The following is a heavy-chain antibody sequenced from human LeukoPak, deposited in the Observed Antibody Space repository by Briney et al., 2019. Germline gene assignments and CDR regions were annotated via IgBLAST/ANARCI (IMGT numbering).Heavy chain of an antibody. D-gene: IGHD4-11*01. J-gene: IGHJ4*02. V-gene: IGHV3-48*04. Sequence: GGSLRLSCAASGFTFSSYSMNWVRQAPGKGLEWVSYISSSSFTIYYADSVKGRFTISRDNAKNSLYLQMNSLRADDTAVYYCARERTTIVSGTTIGAYWGQGALVTVSS. CDR1: GFTFSSYS. CDR2: ISSSSFTI. CDR3: ARERTTIVSGTTIGAY.